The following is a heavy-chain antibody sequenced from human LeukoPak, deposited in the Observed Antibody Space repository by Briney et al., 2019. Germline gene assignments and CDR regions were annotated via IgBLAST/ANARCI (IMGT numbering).Heavy chain of an antibody. J-gene: IGHJ5*02. Sequence: GGSLRLSCAASGFTFNSYAMTWVRQAPGKGLEWLASIKHDGSENYLVDSVKGRFTISRDNAQSSLFLQMNSLRVDDTAVYHCARIYYDSWSGYSWFDPWGQGILVTVSS. CDR1: GFTFNSYA. V-gene: IGHV3-7*01. CDR2: IKHDGSEN. CDR3: ARIYYDSWSGYSWFDP. D-gene: IGHD3-3*01.